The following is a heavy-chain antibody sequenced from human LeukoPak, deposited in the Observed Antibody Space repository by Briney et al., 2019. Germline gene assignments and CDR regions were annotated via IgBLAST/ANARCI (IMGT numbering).Heavy chain of an antibody. J-gene: IGHJ6*02. Sequence: GRSLRLSCAASGFTFSGYGMHWVRQAPGKGLEWVAVIWYDGSNKYYADSVKGRFTISRDNSKNTLYLQMNSLRAEDTAVYYCARDLPVATTYYYYYYGMDVWGQGTTVTVSS. D-gene: IGHD5-12*01. CDR3: ARDLPVATTYYYYYYGMDV. CDR1: GFTFSGYG. V-gene: IGHV3-33*01. CDR2: IWYDGSNK.